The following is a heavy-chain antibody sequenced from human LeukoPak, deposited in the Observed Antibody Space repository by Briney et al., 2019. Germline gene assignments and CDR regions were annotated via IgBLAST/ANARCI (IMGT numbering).Heavy chain of an antibody. D-gene: IGHD6-19*01. CDR1: GGSISSSRYY. CDR3: ARVPSSGWSYFDY. CDR2: IFYSGST. Sequence: SETLSLTCTVSGGSISSSRYYWGWIRQPPGKGLEWIGSIFYSGSTYFNPSLKSRVTISVDTSKHQFSLKLSSVTAADTAVYYCARVPSSGWSYFDYWGQGTLVTVSS. V-gene: IGHV4-39*07. J-gene: IGHJ4*02.